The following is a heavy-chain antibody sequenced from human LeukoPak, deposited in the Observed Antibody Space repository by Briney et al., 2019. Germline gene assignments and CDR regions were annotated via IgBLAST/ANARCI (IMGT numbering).Heavy chain of an antibody. CDR2: ISGSGGST. Sequence: GGSVRLSCAASGFTFSSYAMSWVRQAPGKGLEWVSAISGSGGSTYYADSVKGRFTISRDNSKNTLYLQMNSLRAEDTAVYYCAKVSHYYDLKGHPSIDAFDIWGQGTMVTVSS. CDR3: AKVSHYYDLKGHPSIDAFDI. D-gene: IGHD3-22*01. CDR1: GFTFSSYA. J-gene: IGHJ3*02. V-gene: IGHV3-23*01.